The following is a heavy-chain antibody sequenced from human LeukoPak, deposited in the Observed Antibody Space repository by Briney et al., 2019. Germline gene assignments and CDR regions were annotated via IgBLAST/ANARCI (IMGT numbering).Heavy chain of an antibody. D-gene: IGHD1-26*01. J-gene: IGHJ4*02. CDR2: ISGDGGTT. CDR1: GFNFHEYA. Sequence: GGSLRLSCAASGFNFHEYAMYWVRQAPGKGLEWVSLISGDGGTTSYADSVKGRFTISRDNSENSLNLQMKSLRSEDTALYYCANARRSGTHYSDFDFWGQGTLVTVCS. CDR3: ANARRSGTHYSDFDF. V-gene: IGHV3-43*02.